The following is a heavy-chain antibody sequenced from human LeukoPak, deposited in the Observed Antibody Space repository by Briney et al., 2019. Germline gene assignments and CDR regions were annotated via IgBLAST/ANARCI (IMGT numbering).Heavy chain of an antibody. D-gene: IGHD3-3*02. Sequence: ASVTVSCKASGYTFTSYLIHWARQAPGQGLQWMGLINPSGGTKTYAQTFEGRVSMTTDTSTNTVYMELTSLRSEDTALYYCARGGRLALYYFDYWGQGTLVTVSS. CDR1: GYTFTSYL. J-gene: IGHJ4*02. CDR3: ARGGRLALYYFDY. V-gene: IGHV1-46*01. CDR2: INPSGGTK.